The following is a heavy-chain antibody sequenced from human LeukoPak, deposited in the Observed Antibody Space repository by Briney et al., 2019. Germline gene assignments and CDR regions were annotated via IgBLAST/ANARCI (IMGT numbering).Heavy chain of an antibody. D-gene: IGHD3-9*01. CDR3: AREWAPSYDILTGYYKRGWFDP. CDR2: IYTSGST. Sequence: SETLSLTCTVSGGSISSYYWSWIRQPAGKGLEWIGRIYTSGSTNYNPSLKSRVTMSVDTSKNQFSLKLSSVTAADTAVYYCAREWAPSYDILTGYYKRGWFDPWGQGTLVTVSS. CDR1: GGSISSYY. J-gene: IGHJ5*02. V-gene: IGHV4-4*07.